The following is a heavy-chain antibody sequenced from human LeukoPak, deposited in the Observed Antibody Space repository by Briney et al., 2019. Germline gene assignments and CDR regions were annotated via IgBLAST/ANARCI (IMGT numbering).Heavy chain of an antibody. V-gene: IGHV4-39*01. D-gene: IGHD3-22*01. CDR2: IYYSGST. CDR1: GGSISSSSYY. Sequence: PSETLSLTCTVSGGSISSSSYYWGWIRQPPGKGLEWTGSIYYSGSTYYNPSLKSRVTISVDTSKNQFSLKLSSVTAADTAVYYCARHALPYYYDTYFDYWGQGTLVTVSS. CDR3: ARHALPYYYDTYFDY. J-gene: IGHJ4*02.